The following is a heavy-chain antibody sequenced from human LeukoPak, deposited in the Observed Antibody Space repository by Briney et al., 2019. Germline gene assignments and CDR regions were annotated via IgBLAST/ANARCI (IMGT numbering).Heavy chain of an antibody. V-gene: IGHV3-23*01. CDR2: TGRHT. D-gene: IGHD3-22*01. CDR1: GFTFSTYA. Sequence: PGGSLRLSCAASGFTFSTYAMSWVRQAPGKGLEWVSSTGRHTNYADSVEARFTISRDNSKSTLYLQMDSLRAEDTAIYYCAKSWGSYDTSNYFAFDLWGQGTMVTVPS. CDR3: AKSWGSYDTSNYFAFDL. J-gene: IGHJ3*01.